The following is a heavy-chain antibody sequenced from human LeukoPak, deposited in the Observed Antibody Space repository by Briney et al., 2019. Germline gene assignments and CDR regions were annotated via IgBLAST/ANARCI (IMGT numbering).Heavy chain of an antibody. V-gene: IGHV3-23*01. CDR2: ISGSGGST. J-gene: IGHJ4*02. CDR1: GFTFSSYA. Sequence: GSLRLSCAASGFTFSSYAMSWVRQAPGKGLEWVSAISGSGGSTYYADSVKGRFTISRDNSKNTLYLQMNSLRAEDTAVYYCAKGDDILTGYLSYFDYWGQGTLVTVSS. D-gene: IGHD3-9*01. CDR3: AKGDDILTGYLSYFDY.